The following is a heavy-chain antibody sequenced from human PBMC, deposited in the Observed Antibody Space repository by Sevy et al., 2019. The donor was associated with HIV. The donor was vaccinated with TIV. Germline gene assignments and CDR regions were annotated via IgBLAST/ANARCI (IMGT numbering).Heavy chain of an antibody. V-gene: IGHV3-49*03. J-gene: IGHJ4*02. CDR3: TRALATVVTPEYYFDY. CDR2: IRRNSYEPYGGTT. Sequence: GGSLRLSCTASGFTFGDYAMSWFRQAPGKGLEWVAFIRRNSYEPYGGTTEYAASVKGRCTISRDDSKSIAYLQMNSLKPDDTAFYYCTRALATVVTPEYYFDYWGQGTLVTVSS. D-gene: IGHD4-17*01. CDR1: GFTFGDYA.